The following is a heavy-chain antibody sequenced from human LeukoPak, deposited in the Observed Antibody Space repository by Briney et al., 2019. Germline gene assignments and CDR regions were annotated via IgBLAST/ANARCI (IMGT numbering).Heavy chain of an antibody. D-gene: IGHD1-26*01. CDR1: GFSFSAFW. J-gene: IGHJ4*02. V-gene: IGHV3-7*01. CDR3: ARDVDGSLDY. CDR2: MKHDRSAK. Sequence: GGSLRLSCVRSGFSFSAFWMAWVRHAPGKGREWVANMKHDRSAKHYVDSVKGRFTISRDNAKNSLYLHMNSLRAEDTAVYYCARDVDGSLDYWGQGTLVTVSS.